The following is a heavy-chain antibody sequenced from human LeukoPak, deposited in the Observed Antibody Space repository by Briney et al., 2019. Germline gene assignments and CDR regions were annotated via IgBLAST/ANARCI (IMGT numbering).Heavy chain of an antibody. CDR1: GGSFSGYY. Sequence: PSETLSLTCAVYGGSFSGYYWSWIRQPPGKGLEWIGEINHSGSTNYNPSLKSRVTISVDTSKNQFSLKLSSVTAADTAVYYCARATMTTVTTGYYGMDVWGQGTTVTVSS. D-gene: IGHD4-11*01. CDR2: INHSGST. J-gene: IGHJ6*02. CDR3: ARATMTTVTTGYYGMDV. V-gene: IGHV4-34*01.